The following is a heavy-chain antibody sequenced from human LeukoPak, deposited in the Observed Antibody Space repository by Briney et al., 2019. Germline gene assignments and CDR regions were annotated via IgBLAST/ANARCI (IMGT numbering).Heavy chain of an antibody. D-gene: IGHD4-17*01. CDR1: GFTFSSYW. CDR3: ARDLYGDYEGY. CDR2: IVQDGSEK. V-gene: IGHV3-7*03. Sequence: GGSLRLSCAASGFTFSSYWMSWVRQAPGKGLEWVANIVQDGSEKYYVDSVKGRFTISRDNAKNSLYLQMNSLRAEDTAVYYCARDLYGDYEGYWGQGTLVTVSS. J-gene: IGHJ4*02.